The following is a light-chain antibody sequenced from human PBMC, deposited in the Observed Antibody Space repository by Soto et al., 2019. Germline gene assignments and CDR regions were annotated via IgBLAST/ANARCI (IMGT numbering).Light chain of an antibody. Sequence: EVVLTQSPSTLSLSPGERATLSCRATQSVSNHLAWYQHRPGQAPRLLIYDASNRATDIPARFSGSGSGTDFTLTISSLEPEDSAVYYCQQRSLWPLTFGGGTKVDI. CDR1: QSVSNH. V-gene: IGKV3-11*01. CDR2: DAS. CDR3: QQRSLWPLT. J-gene: IGKJ4*01.